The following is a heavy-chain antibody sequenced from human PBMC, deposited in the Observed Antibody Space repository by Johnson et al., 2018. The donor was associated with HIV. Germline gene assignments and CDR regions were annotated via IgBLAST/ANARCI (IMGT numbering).Heavy chain of an antibody. Sequence: VQLVESGGGVVQPGRSLRLSCAASGFTFDDFTMHWVRQAPGKGLEWVSSISWNSGGIDFADSVKGRFTISRDNAKNSLYLQMNSLRGEDTGVYYCSTDILFATARSDHDAFDTWGQGTMVTVSS. D-gene: IGHD3-9*01. CDR2: ISWNSGGI. J-gene: IGHJ3*02. V-gene: IGHV3-9*01. CDR1: GFTFDDFT. CDR3: STDILFATARSDHDAFDT.